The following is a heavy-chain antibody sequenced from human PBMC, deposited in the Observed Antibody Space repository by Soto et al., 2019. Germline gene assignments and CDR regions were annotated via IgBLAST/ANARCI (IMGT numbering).Heavy chain of an antibody. Sequence: GGSLRLSCAASGFTFSSYSMNWVRQAPGKGLEWVSSISSSSSYIYYADPVKGRFTISRDNAKNSLYLQMNSLRAEDTAVYYCARGSHWYFDLWGRGTLVTVSS. CDR2: ISSSSSYI. CDR1: GFTFSSYS. CDR3: ARGSHWYFDL. V-gene: IGHV3-21*01. J-gene: IGHJ2*01.